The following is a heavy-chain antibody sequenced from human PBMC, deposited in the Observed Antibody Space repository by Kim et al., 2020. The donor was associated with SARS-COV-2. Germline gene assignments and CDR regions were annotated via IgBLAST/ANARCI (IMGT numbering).Heavy chain of an antibody. D-gene: IGHD1-26*01. CDR2: IIPIFGTA. Sequence: SVKVSCKASGGTFSSYAISWVRQAPGQGLEWMGGIIPIFGTANYAQKFQGRVTITADESTSTAYMELSSLRSEDTAVYYCARFGSVSGSHNLFDPWGQGTLVTVSS. CDR3: ARFGSVSGSHNLFDP. J-gene: IGHJ5*02. CDR1: GGTFSSYA. V-gene: IGHV1-69*13.